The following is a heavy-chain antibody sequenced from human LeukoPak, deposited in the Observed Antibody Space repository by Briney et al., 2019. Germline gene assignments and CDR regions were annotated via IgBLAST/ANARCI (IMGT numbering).Heavy chain of an antibody. CDR1: GYTFTTYD. CDR2: MSPNNGNT. J-gene: IGHJ5*02. Sequence: ASVKVSCKASGYTFTTYDINWVRQATGRGLEWLGWMSPNNGNTGYAQKFQGRVTLTRDTSIDTAYMELSSLTSEDTAVYYCARNPYGTGQFDPWGQGILVTVSS. D-gene: IGHD2-8*02. CDR3: ARNPYGTGQFDP. V-gene: IGHV1-8*01.